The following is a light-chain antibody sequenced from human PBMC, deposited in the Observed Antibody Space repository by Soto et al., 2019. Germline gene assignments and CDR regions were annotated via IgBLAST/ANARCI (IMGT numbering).Light chain of an antibody. CDR3: QQYGSSPRT. CDR1: QGIRND. J-gene: IGKJ1*01. V-gene: IGKV1-17*01. CDR2: AAS. Sequence: DIQMTQSPSSLSASVGDRVTSTCRASQGIRNDLGWYQQKPGKAPKRLIYAASTLQSGVPSRFSGSGSGTDFTLTISRLEPEDFAVYYCQQYGSSPRTFGQGTKVDIK.